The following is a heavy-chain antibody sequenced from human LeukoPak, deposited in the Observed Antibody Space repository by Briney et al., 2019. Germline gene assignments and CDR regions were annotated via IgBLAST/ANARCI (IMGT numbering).Heavy chain of an antibody. V-gene: IGHV1-2*02. J-gene: IGHJ6*02. D-gene: IGHD5-12*01. CDR1: GYTFTGYY. CDR2: INPNSGGT. CDR3: ARGHSGYDLFCYGMDV. Sequence: ASVKVSCKASGYTFTGYYMHWVRQAPGQGLEWMGWINPNSGGTNYAQKFQGRVTMTRDTSISTAYMELSRLRSDDTAVYYCARGHSGYDLFCYGMDVWGQGTTVTVSS.